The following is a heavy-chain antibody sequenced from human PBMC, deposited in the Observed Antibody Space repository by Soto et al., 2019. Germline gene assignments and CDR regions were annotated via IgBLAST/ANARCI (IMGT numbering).Heavy chain of an antibody. V-gene: IGHV3-73*02. D-gene: IGHD5-12*01. CDR1: GFTFNGFA. CDR3: TRPDNSGYGGYEGF. Sequence: EMQLVESGGGLVQPGGSLKLSCAASGFTFNGFAMHWVRQAPGKGLEWVSRIRSQVYSHATVYAASVTGRFTISRDDSKNTAYLQMNSLKIEDTAVYYCTRPDNSGYGGYEGFWGQGTLVTVSS. J-gene: IGHJ4*02. CDR2: IRSQVYSHAT.